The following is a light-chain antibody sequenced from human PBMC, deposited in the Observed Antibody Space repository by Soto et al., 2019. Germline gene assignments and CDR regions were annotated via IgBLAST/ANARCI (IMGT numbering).Light chain of an antibody. V-gene: IGKV3-20*01. Sequence: EIVLTQSPGTLSLSPGERATLSCRASQSVSRSYLDWYQQKPGQAPRLLIYGASSRATVIPDRFSGSGSGTDFTLTISRLEPEDFAVYYFQQDGSPWTFGQGTKGEIK. CDR2: GAS. CDR1: QSVSRSY. CDR3: QQDGSPWT. J-gene: IGKJ1*01.